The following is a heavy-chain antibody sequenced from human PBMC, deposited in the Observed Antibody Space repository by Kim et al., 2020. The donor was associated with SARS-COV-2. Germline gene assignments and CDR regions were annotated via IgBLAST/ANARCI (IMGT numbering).Heavy chain of an antibody. D-gene: IGHD1-26*01. V-gene: IGHV3-33*08. CDR1: GFTFSSYG. CDR2: IWYDGSKK. CDR3: ARDRYSGDSSSGYFDY. J-gene: IGHJ4*02. Sequence: GGSLRLSCAASGFTFSSYGMQWVRQAPGKGLEWVAIIWYDGSKKFYADSVTGRFTVSRDNSRNTAYLQMSNLRAEDTAVYFCARDRYSGDSSSGYFDYWGQGSLVTVSS.